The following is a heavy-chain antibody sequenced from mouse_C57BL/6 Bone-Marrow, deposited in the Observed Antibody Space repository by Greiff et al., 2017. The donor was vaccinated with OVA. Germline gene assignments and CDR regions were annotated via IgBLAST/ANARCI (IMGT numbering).Heavy chain of an antibody. D-gene: IGHD2-4*01. Sequence: EVQLQQSGAELVRPGASVKLSCTASGFNIKDDYMHWVKQRPEQGLEWIGWIDPENGDTEYASKFQGKATITADTSSNTAYLQLSSLTSEDTAVYYCTTEVMITTRFAYWGQGTLVTVSA. CDR1: GFNIKDDY. CDR2: IDPENGDT. CDR3: TTEVMITTRFAY. J-gene: IGHJ3*01. V-gene: IGHV14-4*01.